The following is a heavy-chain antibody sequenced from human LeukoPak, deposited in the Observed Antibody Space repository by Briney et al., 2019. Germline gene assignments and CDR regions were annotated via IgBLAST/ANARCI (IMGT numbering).Heavy chain of an antibody. CDR3: AKADVVPAAIDY. V-gene: IGHV3-23*01. Sequence: PGGSLRLSCAASGFTLSGYGMRCVREAPGERVEWVSAISGSGGSTYYAESVKGRFTISRDNSKNTLYLQMNSLRAEDTAVYYCAKADVVPAAIDYWGQGTLVTVSS. CDR2: ISGSGGST. D-gene: IGHD2-2*01. J-gene: IGHJ4*02. CDR1: GFTLSGYG.